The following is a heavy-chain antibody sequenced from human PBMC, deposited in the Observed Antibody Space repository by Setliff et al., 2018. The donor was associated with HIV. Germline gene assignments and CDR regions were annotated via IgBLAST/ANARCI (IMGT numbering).Heavy chain of an antibody. J-gene: IGHJ4*02. Sequence: KPGGSLRLSCVASGFMFINYRMHWVRQAPGKGLEWVSSISSSSSYIYYADSVKGRFTISRDNSKNTLYLQMISLRADDTAVYYCAKSLLVAGNDYWGQGTLVTVSS. V-gene: IGHV3-21*04. CDR2: ISSSSSYI. CDR3: AKSLLVAGNDY. D-gene: IGHD2-8*02. CDR1: GFMFINYR.